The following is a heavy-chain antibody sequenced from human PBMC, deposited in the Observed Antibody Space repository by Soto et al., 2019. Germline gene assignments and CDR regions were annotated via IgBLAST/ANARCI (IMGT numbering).Heavy chain of an antibody. J-gene: IGHJ3*01. CDR1: GFAFGEYA. V-gene: IGHV3-49*04. CDR3: TRDKPPMDHGFDV. CDR2: IRSKDYGGTT. Sequence: GGSLRLSCTGSGFAFGEYAMSWVRQAPGKGLEWVGFIRSKDYGGTTEYAASVKGRVSISRDDSKSIAYLQMNSLKGGDTAVYFCTRDKPPMDHGFDVWGQGTMVTVSS.